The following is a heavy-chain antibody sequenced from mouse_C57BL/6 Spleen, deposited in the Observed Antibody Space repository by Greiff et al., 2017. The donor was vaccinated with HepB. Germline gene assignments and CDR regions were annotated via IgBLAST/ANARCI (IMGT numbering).Heavy chain of an antibody. Sequence: EVKLQESGGGLVKPGGSLKLSCAASGFTFSDYGMHWVRQAPEKGLEWVAYISSGSSTIYYADTVKGRFTISRDNAKNTLFLQMTSLRSEDTAMYYCARQEQVRKTGDYDPSMDYWGQGTSVTVSS. D-gene: IGHD2-4*01. CDR2: ISSGSSTI. CDR1: GFTFSDYG. V-gene: IGHV5-17*01. CDR3: ARQEQVRKTGDYDPSMDY. J-gene: IGHJ4*01.